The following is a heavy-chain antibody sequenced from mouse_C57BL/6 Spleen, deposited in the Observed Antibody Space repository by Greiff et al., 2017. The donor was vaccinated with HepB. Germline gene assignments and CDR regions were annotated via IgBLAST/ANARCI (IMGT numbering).Heavy chain of an antibody. V-gene: IGHV3-6*01. CDR3: AREGDYCSSYWYFDV. D-gene: IGHD1-1*01. CDR2: ISYDGSN. J-gene: IGHJ1*03. CDR1: GYSITSGYY. Sequence: DVKLQESGPGLVKPSQSLSLTCSVTGYSITSGYYWNWIRQFPGNKLEWMGYISYDGSNNYNPSLKNRISITRDTSKNQFFLKLNSVTTEDTATYYGAREGDYCSSYWYFDVWGTGTTVTVSS.